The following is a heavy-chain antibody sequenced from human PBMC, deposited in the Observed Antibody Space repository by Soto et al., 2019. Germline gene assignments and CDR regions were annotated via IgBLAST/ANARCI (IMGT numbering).Heavy chain of an antibody. J-gene: IGHJ5*02. CDR1: GGSISSGGHY. Sequence: QVQLQESGPGLVKPSQTLSLTCTVSGGSISSGGHYWSWIRQHPGKGLEWIGYIYYSGSTYYNPSLKSRVTISVDTSKNQFSLKLSSVTAADTAVYYCARAPVVNGPEYGENWFDPWGQGTLVTVSS. CDR2: IYYSGST. V-gene: IGHV4-31*03. D-gene: IGHD4-17*01. CDR3: ARAPVVNGPEYGENWFDP.